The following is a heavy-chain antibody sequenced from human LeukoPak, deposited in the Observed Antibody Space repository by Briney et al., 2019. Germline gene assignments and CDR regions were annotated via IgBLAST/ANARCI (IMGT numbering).Heavy chain of an antibody. CDR1: GGSISSYY. Sequence: SETLSLTCTVSGGSISSYYWSWIRQPAGKGLEWIGRIYTSGSTNYNPSLKSRVTMSVDTSKNQFSLKLSSVTAADTAVYYCARELIVAATNWFDPWGQGTLVTVSS. V-gene: IGHV4-4*07. J-gene: IGHJ5*02. D-gene: IGHD1-26*01. CDR2: IYTSGST. CDR3: ARELIVAATNWFDP.